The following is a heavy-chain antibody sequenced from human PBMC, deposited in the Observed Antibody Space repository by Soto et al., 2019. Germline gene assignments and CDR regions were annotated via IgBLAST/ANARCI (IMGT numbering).Heavy chain of an antibody. J-gene: IGHJ4*02. Sequence: SETLSLTCAVYGGSFSGYYWSWIRQPPGKGLEWIGEINHSGSTNYNPSLKSRVTISVDTSKNQFSLKLSSVTAADTAVYYCARGGGGFYVRGYDWYDYFDYWGQGTLVTVSS. CDR3: ARGGGGFYVRGYDWYDYFDY. D-gene: IGHD3-10*02. CDR1: GGSFSGYY. V-gene: IGHV4-34*01. CDR2: INHSGST.